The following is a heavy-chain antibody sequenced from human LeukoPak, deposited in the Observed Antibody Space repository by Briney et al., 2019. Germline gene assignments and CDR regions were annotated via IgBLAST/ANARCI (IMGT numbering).Heavy chain of an antibody. Sequence: HGESLKISCKGSGYSFTSYWIGWVRQMPGKGLEWMGIIYPGDSNTKYSPSFQGQVTISADKSISTAYLQWSSLKASDIAMYYCAKTGGIQLWSRYDYWGQGTLVTVSS. V-gene: IGHV5-51*01. D-gene: IGHD5-18*01. CDR3: AKTGGIQLWSRYDY. J-gene: IGHJ4*02. CDR1: GYSFTSYW. CDR2: IYPGDSNT.